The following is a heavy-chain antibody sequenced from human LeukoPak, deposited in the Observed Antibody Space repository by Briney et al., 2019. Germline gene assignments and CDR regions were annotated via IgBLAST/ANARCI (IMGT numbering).Heavy chain of an antibody. J-gene: IGHJ4*02. D-gene: IGHD3-22*01. CDR3: AKDNLYYYDSSGYSDY. CDR1: GFTFSAYE. CDR2: ISYDGSNK. V-gene: IGHV3-30*18. Sequence: GGSLRLSCAASGFTFSAYEMNWVRQAPRKGLEWVAVISYDGSNKYYADSVKGRFTISRDNSKNTLYLQMNSRRAEDTAVYYCAKDNLYYYDSSGYSDYWGQGTLVTVSS.